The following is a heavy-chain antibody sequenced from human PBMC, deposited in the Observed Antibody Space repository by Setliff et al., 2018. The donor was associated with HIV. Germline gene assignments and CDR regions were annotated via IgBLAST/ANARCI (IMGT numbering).Heavy chain of an antibody. Sequence: NPSETLSLTCTVSGGSISSYYWSWIRQPPGKGLEWIGYIYYSGSTYYNPSLKSRVTISVDTSKNQISLKVSSVIAADTAVYYCARGYSSSWYDSWGQGTLVTVSS. CDR1: GGSISSYY. D-gene: IGHD6-13*01. CDR3: ARGYSSSWYDS. CDR2: IYYSGST. J-gene: IGHJ5*01. V-gene: IGHV4-59*12.